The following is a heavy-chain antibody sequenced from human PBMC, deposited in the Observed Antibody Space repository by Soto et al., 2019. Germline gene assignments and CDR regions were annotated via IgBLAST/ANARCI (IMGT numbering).Heavy chain of an antibody. CDR3: ARAPIAAAGSNYFDY. J-gene: IGHJ4*02. Sequence: SETLSLTCAVYGGSFSCYYWSWIRQPPGKGLEWIGEINHSGSTNYNPSLKSRVTISVDTSKNQFSLKLSSVTAADTAVYYCARAPIAAAGSNYFDYWGQGTLVTVSS. D-gene: IGHD6-13*01. CDR1: GGSFSCYY. CDR2: INHSGST. V-gene: IGHV4-34*01.